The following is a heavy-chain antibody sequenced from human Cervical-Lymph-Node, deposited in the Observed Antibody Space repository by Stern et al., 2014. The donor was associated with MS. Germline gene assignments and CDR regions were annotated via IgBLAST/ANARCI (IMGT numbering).Heavy chain of an antibody. CDR1: GFTFDDYA. CDR2: ISWRSGSI. J-gene: IGHJ4*02. Sequence: VQLVESGGGLVQPGRSLRLSCAASGFTFDDYAMHWVRQAPGKGLEWVSGISWRSGSIAYADSVKGRFTISRDNAKNSLYLQMNSLRAEDTALYYCAKEMGPAGGTGGFDYGGQGTLGTVSS. CDR3: AKEMGPAGGTGGFDY. V-gene: IGHV3-9*01. D-gene: IGHD6-13*01.